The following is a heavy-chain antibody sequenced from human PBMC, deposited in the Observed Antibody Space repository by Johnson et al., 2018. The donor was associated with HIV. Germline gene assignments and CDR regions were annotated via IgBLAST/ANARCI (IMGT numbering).Heavy chain of an antibody. Sequence: VQLVESGGGLVQPGGSLRLSCAASGFTFSSYGMSWLRQAPGKGLEWVSSISTNGGSTYYADSVKGRFTISRDNSKNTLYLQMNSLRGEDTAVYYCAKLAIAGTTVQVFDIWGQGTMLTVSS. CDR2: ISTNGGST. J-gene: IGHJ3*02. V-gene: IGHV3-23*04. CDR1: GFTFSSYG. CDR3: AKLAIAGTTVQVFDI. D-gene: IGHD1-20*01.